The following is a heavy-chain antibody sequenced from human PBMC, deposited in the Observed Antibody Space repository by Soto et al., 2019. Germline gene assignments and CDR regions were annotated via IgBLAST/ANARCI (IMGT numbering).Heavy chain of an antibody. CDR1: GFTFDYYA. CDR2: ISWNSGSI. V-gene: IGHV3-9*01. Sequence: GGSLSLSCAASGFTFDYYAMHLVRQAPGKGLEWVSGISWNSGSIGYADSVKGRFTISRDNAKNSLYLQMNSLRAEDTAVYYCAREGDRGPGYLYSSGWYYYYGMDVWGQGTTVTVSS. J-gene: IGHJ6*02. D-gene: IGHD6-19*01. CDR3: AREGDRGPGYLYSSGWYYYYGMDV.